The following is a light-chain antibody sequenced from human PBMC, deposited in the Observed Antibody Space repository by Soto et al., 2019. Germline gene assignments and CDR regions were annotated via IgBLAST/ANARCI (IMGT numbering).Light chain of an antibody. V-gene: IGLV2-11*01. Sequence: SALTQPRSVSGSPGQSVTISCTGTSSDVGGYNYVSWYQQHPGRAPRVMIYDVKTRPSGVPDRFSGSKSGNTASLTISELQAEDEADYYCCSYAGDYTFVFGTGTKLTVL. J-gene: IGLJ1*01. CDR3: CSYAGDYTFV. CDR1: SSDVGGYNY. CDR2: DVK.